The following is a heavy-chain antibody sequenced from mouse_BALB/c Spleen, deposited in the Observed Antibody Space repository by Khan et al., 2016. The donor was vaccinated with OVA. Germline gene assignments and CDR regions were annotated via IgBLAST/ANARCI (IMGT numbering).Heavy chain of an antibody. CDR2: INPSNGYT. V-gene: IGHV1-4*01. CDR3: VRDGASSRNDGWFDY. J-gene: IGHJ3*01. CDR1: GYTFTSYT. D-gene: IGHD2-14*01. Sequence: QVQLKQSGAELARPGASVKMSCKASGYTFTSYTIHWIKERPGQGLEWIGYINPSNGYTNYNQKFKDKATLTTDKSSTTAYLQLSSLTSDDSAFYNCVRDGASSRNDGWFDYWGQGTLVTVSA.